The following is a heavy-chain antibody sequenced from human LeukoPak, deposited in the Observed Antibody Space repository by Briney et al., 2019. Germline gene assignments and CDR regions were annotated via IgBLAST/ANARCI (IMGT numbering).Heavy chain of an antibody. D-gene: IGHD2-15*01. Sequence: GGSLRLSCAASGFTFSNAWMSWVRQAPGKGLEWVGRIKSKTDGGTTDYAAPVKGRFTISRDDSKNTLYLQMNSLKTEDTAVYYCTTEVGCSGGSCYSDYYYYYGMDVWGQGTTVTVSS. CDR3: TTEVGCSGGSCYSDYYYYYGMDV. CDR2: IKSKTDGGTT. V-gene: IGHV3-15*01. J-gene: IGHJ6*02. CDR1: GFTFSNAW.